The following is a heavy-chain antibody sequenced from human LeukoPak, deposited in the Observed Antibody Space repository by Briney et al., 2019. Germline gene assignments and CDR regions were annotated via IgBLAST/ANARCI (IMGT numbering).Heavy chain of an antibody. V-gene: IGHV4-34*01. CDR3: ARASSITIFGVVPLYNWFDP. Sequence: SETLSLTCAVYGGSFSGYYWSWIRQPPGKGLEWIGEINHSGSTNYNPSLKSRVTISVDTSKNQFSLKLSSVTAADTAVYYCARASSITIFGVVPLYNWFDPWGQGTLVTVSS. D-gene: IGHD3-3*01. CDR2: INHSGST. CDR1: GGSFSGYY. J-gene: IGHJ5*02.